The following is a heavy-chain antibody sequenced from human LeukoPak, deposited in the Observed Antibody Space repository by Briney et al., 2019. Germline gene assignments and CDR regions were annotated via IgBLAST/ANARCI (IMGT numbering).Heavy chain of an antibody. CDR3: ARSYYDKNYYYGMDV. CDR2: ISAYNGNT. J-gene: IGHJ6*02. Sequence: ASVKVSCKASGYTFTSYGISWVRQAPGQGLEWMGWISAYNGNTNYAQKLQGRVTMTTDTSTSTAYMELRSLRSDDTAVNYCARSYYDKNYYYGMDVWGQGTTVTVSS. V-gene: IGHV1-18*01. CDR1: GYTFTSYG. D-gene: IGHD3-22*01.